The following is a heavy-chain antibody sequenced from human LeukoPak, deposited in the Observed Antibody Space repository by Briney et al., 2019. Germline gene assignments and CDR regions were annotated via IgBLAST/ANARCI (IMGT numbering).Heavy chain of an antibody. CDR3: ARQNQKRGMDV. V-gene: IGHV4-59*08. CDR1: GGSISSYY. CDR2: IYYSGST. D-gene: IGHD1-14*01. Sequence: SETLSLTCTVSGGSISSYYWSWIRQPPGKGLEWIGYIYYSGSTNYNPSLKSRVTISVDTSKNQFSLELSSVTAADTAVYYCARQNQKRGMDVWGQGTTVTVSS. J-gene: IGHJ6*02.